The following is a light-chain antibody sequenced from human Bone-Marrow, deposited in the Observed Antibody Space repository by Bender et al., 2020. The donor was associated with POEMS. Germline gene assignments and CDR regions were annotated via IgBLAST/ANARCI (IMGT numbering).Light chain of an antibody. CDR1: DLGDKY. Sequence: SYEVTPPPSVSVSPGQPASITCSGDDLGDKYVAWYQQKPGQSPVLVIYQDTKRPSGIPERFSGSNSGNTATLTISGTQAMDEADYYCQAWDTYSVIFGGGTKLTVL. CDR2: QDT. J-gene: IGLJ2*01. CDR3: QAWDTYSVI. V-gene: IGLV3-1*01.